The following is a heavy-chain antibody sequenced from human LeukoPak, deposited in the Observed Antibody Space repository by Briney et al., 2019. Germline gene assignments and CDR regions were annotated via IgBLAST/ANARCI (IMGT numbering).Heavy chain of an antibody. Sequence: PGTSLRLSCAASGFTFSSSVMHWVRQAPGKGLEWVAVISFDGIYGNYADSVKGRFTISRDNSKNTLYLQMNSLRAEDTAVYYCARDARWRDFWSGYNDYWGQGTLVTVSS. CDR3: ARDARWRDFWSGYNDY. J-gene: IGHJ4*02. CDR1: GFTFSSSV. V-gene: IGHV3-30*03. CDR2: ISFDGIYG. D-gene: IGHD3-3*01.